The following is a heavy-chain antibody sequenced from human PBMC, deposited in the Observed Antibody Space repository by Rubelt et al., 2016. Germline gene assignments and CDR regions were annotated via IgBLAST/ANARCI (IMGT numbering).Heavy chain of an antibody. CDR3: ARDRGYGSGSYYPVNWFDP. V-gene: IGHV3-74*01. CDR2: GSSI. D-gene: IGHD3-10*01. Sequence: GSSISYADSVKGRFTISRDNAKNTLYLQMNSLRAEDTAVYYCARDRGYGSGSYYPVNWFDPWGQGTLVTVSS. J-gene: IGHJ5*02.